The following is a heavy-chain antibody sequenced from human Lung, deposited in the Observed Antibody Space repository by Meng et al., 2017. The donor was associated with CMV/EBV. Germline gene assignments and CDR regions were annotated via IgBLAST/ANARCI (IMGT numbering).Heavy chain of an antibody. D-gene: IGHD3-16*01. Sequence: SXXVSXKASGYTFSLYYIHWVRQAPGQGLEWMGWINPNTGGTNSAQKFQGRVTITGDTSISTAYMELSRLNSDDTDLYYCARERGLGFRGTNDAFDIWGQGTMVTVSS. J-gene: IGHJ3*02. CDR3: ARERGLGFRGTNDAFDI. CDR1: GYTFSLYY. V-gene: IGHV1-2*02. CDR2: INPNTGGT.